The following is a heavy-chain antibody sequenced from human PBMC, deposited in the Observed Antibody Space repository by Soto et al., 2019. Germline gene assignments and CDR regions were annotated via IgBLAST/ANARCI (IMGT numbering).Heavy chain of an antibody. J-gene: IGHJ6*02. CDR3: ARGSSTGTEYYYYGMDV. CDR2: ISWNSGSI. V-gene: IGHV3-9*01. D-gene: IGHD2-2*01. Sequence: SLRLSCAASGFTFDDYAMHWVRQAPGKGLEWVSGISWNSGSIGYADSVKGRFTISRDNAKNSLYLQMNSLRAEDTALYYCARGSSTGTEYYYYGMDVWGQGTTVTV. CDR1: GFTFDDYA.